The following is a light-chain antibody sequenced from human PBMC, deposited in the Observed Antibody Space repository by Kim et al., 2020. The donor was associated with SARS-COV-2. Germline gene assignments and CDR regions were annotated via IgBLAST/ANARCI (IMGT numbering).Light chain of an antibody. J-gene: IGKJ2*01. CDR2: GAS. CDR3: QQCGSSPRT. V-gene: IGKV3-20*01. CDR1: QSVSSSY. Sequence: EIVLTQSPGTLSLSPGERATLFCRASQSVSSSYLAWYQHKPGQAPRLLIYGASSRATGIPDRFSGSGSGTDFTLTISRLEPEDFAVYYCQQCGSSPRTFGQGTKLEI.